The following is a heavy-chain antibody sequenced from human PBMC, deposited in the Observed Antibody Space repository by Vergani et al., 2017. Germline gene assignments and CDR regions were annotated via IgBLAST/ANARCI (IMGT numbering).Heavy chain of an antibody. J-gene: IGHJ5*02. CDR3: AKTHEFSRHYSSYNWFDP. Sequence: EVQLVQSGAEVKKPGESLKISCQGSGYSITNYWIAWVRQRPGKGLEWMGIIYAGDSDVRYSPSFQGQVTMSVDKSLSTAYLQWSSLKASDTATYYCAKTHEFSRHYSSYNWFDPWGQGTQVTVSS. D-gene: IGHD3-3*01. CDR2: IYAGDSDV. CDR1: GYSITNYW. V-gene: IGHV5-51*03.